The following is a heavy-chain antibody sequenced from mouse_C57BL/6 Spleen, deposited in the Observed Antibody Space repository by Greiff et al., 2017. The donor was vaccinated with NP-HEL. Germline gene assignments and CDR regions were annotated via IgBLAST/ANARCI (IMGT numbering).Heavy chain of an antibody. CDR2: IYPGSGST. CDR3: AIGPASHWYFDV. J-gene: IGHJ1*03. Sequence: VQLQESGAELVKPGASVKMSCKASGYTFTSYWITWVKQRPGQGLEWIGDIYPGSGSTNYNEQFKGKATLTVDTSSSTAYMQLSSLTSEDSAVYYGAIGPASHWYFDVWGTGTTVTVSS. CDR1: GYTFTSYW. D-gene: IGHD3-3*01. V-gene: IGHV1-55*01.